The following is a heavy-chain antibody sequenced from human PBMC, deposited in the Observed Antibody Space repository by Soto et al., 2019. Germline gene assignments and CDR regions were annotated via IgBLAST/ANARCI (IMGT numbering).Heavy chain of an antibody. Sequence: QVQLQESGPGLVKPSETLSLTCTVSGGSISSYYWSWIRQPPGKGLEWIGYIYYSGSTNYNPSLKSRVTLSVDTSKNQFSLKLSSVTAADTAVYYCARHDYGDYEDYYYGMDVWGQGTTVTVSS. CDR3: ARHDYGDYEDYYYGMDV. D-gene: IGHD4-17*01. V-gene: IGHV4-59*08. CDR2: IYYSGST. CDR1: GGSISSYY. J-gene: IGHJ6*02.